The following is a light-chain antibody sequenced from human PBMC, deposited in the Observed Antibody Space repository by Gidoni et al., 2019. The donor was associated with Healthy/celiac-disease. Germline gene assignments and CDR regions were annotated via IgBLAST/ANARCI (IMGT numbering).Light chain of an antibody. J-gene: IGKJ1*01. CDR2: DAS. CDR1: QRVSSY. CDR3: QQRSNWHPWT. V-gene: IGKV3-11*01. Sequence: EIVLTQSPATLSLSPGERATLSCRASQRVSSYLAWYQQKPGQAPRLLIYDASNRATGIPARFSGSGSGTDFTLTISSLEPEDFAVYYCQQRSNWHPWTFGQGTKVEIK.